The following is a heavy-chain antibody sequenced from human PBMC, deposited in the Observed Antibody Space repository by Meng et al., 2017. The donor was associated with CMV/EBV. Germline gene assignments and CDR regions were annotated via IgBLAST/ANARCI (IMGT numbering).Heavy chain of an antibody. D-gene: IGHD2-2*02. Sequence: SVKVSCKASGGTFSSYAISWVRQAPGQGLEWMGGIIPIFGTANYAQKFQGRVTITTDESTSTAYMELSSLRSDDTAVYYCARGDCSSTSCYKDYYYGMDVWGQGTTVTVSS. CDR1: GGTFSSYA. J-gene: IGHJ6*02. CDR2: IIPIFGTA. V-gene: IGHV1-69*05. CDR3: ARGDCSSTSCYKDYYYGMDV.